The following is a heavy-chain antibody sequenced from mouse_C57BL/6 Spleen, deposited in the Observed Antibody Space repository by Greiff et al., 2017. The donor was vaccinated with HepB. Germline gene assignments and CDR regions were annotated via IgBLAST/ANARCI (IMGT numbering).Heavy chain of an antibody. Sequence: QVQLKESGPGLVAPSQSLSITCTVSGFSLTSYAISWVRQPPGKGLEWLGVIWTGGGRNYNSALKSRLSISKDNSKSQVFLKMNSLQTDDTARYYCASVPGAWGTGTTVTVSS. D-gene: IGHD5-1*01. CDR3: ASVPGA. V-gene: IGHV2-9-1*01. CDR1: GFSLTSYA. J-gene: IGHJ1*03. CDR2: IWTGGGR.